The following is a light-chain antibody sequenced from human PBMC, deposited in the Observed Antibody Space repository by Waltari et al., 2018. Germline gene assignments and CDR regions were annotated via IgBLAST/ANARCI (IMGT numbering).Light chain of an antibody. V-gene: IGKV1-9*01. CDR3: QQFKTYPLT. Sequence: IQFTQSPSSLSASVGDTVTITCRASQDISSYFAWYQQKPEQAPKILISAAFTLQSGVTPRFSGSGSGADFTLTISSLQPEDFATYYCQQFKTYPLTFGQGTRLEIK. J-gene: IGKJ5*01. CDR2: AAF. CDR1: QDISSY.